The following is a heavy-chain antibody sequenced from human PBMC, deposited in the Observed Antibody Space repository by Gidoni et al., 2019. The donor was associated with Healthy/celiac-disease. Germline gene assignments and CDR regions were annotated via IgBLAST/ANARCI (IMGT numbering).Heavy chain of an antibody. V-gene: IGHV4-39*01. CDR1: GGSISSSSYY. J-gene: IGHJ4*02. D-gene: IGHD6-19*01. CDR3: WNSGGGRFDY. CDR2: IYYSGST. Sequence: QLQLQESGPGLVKPSETLSLTCTVSGGSISSSSYYWGWIRQPPGKGLEWIGSIYYSGSTYYTPSLTSRVTISVDTSKNQFSLKLSSVTAADTAVYYCWNSGGGRFDYWGQGTLVTVSS.